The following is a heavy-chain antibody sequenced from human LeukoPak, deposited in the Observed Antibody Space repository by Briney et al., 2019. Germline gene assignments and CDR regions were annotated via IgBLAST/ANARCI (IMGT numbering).Heavy chain of an antibody. CDR1: GGTFSSYA. CDR2: IIPILGIA. J-gene: IGHJ3*02. Sequence: SVKVSCKASGGTFSSYAISWVRQAPGQGLEWMGRIIPILGIANYAQKFQGRVTITADKSTSTAYMELSSLRSEDTAVYYCARGVPPLGYCSGGSCFAFDIWGQGTMVTVSS. D-gene: IGHD2-15*01. CDR3: ARGVPPLGYCSGGSCFAFDI. V-gene: IGHV1-69*04.